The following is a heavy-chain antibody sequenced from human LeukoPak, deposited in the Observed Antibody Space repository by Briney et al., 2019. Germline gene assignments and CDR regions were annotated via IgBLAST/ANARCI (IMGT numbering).Heavy chain of an antibody. V-gene: IGHV3-30-3*01. CDR1: GFTFRSYA. CDR3: ARAYSNYAYYYYGMDV. D-gene: IGHD4-11*01. CDR2: ISYDGSNK. Sequence: GGSLRLSCAASGFTFRSYAMHWVRQAPGKGLEWVAVISYDGSNKYYADSVEGRFTISRDNSKNTLYLQMNSLRAEDTAVYYCARAYSNYAYYYYGMDVWGQGTTVTVSS. J-gene: IGHJ6*02.